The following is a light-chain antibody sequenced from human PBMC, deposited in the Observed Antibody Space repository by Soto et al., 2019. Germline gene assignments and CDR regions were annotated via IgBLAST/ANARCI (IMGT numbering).Light chain of an antibody. Sequence: DIQMTQSPSSVSASVGDRVTITCRASQGISTWLAWYQRKPGKAPTLLIYGASSLQWGVPSRFSGSGSGTDFTLTNSSLQPEDFATYYCQQADSFPYTFGQGTKLEI. V-gene: IGKV1-12*01. J-gene: IGKJ2*01. CDR2: GAS. CDR3: QQADSFPYT. CDR1: QGISTW.